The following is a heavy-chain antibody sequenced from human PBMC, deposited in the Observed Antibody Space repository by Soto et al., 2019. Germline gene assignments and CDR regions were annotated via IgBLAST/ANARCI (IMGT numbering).Heavy chain of an antibody. CDR3: AIVKSLAGEY. Sequence: EVQLVESGGGLVQPGGSLGLPCAASGLTFSSYCMSWVCQSPGKGLERVAKIKQDGNEKFYVDSVKGRFTISRDNAKKALGLQMNSLAAEDTAVYSCAIVKSLAGEYGGQGTLVAVAS. D-gene: IGHD2-15*01. V-gene: IGHV3-7*05. CDR2: IKQDGNEK. CDR1: GLTFSSYC. J-gene: IGHJ4*02.